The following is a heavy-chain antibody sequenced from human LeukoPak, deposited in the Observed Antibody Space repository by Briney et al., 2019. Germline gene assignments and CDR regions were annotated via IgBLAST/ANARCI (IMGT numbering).Heavy chain of an antibody. CDR3: ARWNRAAVVTPKYYFDY. Sequence: PSETLSLTCTVSGGSISSGGYDWSWIRQHPGKGLEWIGYIYYSGSTYYNPSLKSRVTISVDTSKNQFSLKLSSVTAADTAVYYCARWNRAAVVTPKYYFDYWGQGTLVTVSS. CDR1: GGSISSGGYD. D-gene: IGHD4-23*01. J-gene: IGHJ4*02. V-gene: IGHV4-31*03. CDR2: IYYSGST.